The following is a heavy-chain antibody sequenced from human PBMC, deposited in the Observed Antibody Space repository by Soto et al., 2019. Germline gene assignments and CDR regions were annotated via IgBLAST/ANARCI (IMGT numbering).Heavy chain of an antibody. D-gene: IGHD3-10*01. CDR2: MNPNSGNT. CDR3: ARVVLLGYGSGSYYNDY. CDR1: GYTFTSYD. J-gene: IGHJ4*02. Sequence: ASVKVSCKASGYTFTSYDINWVRQATGQGLEWMGWMNPNSGNTGYAQKFQGRVTMTRNTSISTAYMELSSLRSEDTAVYYCARVVLLGYGSGSYYNDYWGQGTLVTVSS. V-gene: IGHV1-8*01.